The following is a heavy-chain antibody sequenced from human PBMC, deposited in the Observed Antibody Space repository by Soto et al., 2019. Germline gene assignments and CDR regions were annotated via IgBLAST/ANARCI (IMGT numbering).Heavy chain of an antibody. Sequence: ASVKVSCKASGYTFTGYYMHWVRQAPGQGLEWMGWINPNSGGTNYAQKFQGWVTMTRDTSISTAYMELSRLRSDDTAVYYCASHYDSSGYYYRGLDYWGQGTLVTVSS. D-gene: IGHD3-22*01. V-gene: IGHV1-2*04. CDR1: GYTFTGYY. CDR3: ASHYDSSGYYYRGLDY. J-gene: IGHJ4*02. CDR2: INPNSGGT.